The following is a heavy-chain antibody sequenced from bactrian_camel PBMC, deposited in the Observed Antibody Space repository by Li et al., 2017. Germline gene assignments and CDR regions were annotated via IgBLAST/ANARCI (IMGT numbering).Heavy chain of an antibody. D-gene: IGHD6*01. J-gene: IGHJ4*01. CDR3: ALAPLGGVIQGGSWFDADEFRY. CDR2: IDSDGIR. Sequence: HVQLVESGGGSVQPGGSLRLSCTSEYVDGTHCVGWFRQAPGKEREWVAHIDSDGIRRYADSVKGRFTLSKDNAKKTLYLEMTSLNPEDTAVYYCALAPLGGVIQGGSWFDADEFRYWGQGTQVTVS. CDR1: EYVDGTHC. V-gene: IGHV3S53*01.